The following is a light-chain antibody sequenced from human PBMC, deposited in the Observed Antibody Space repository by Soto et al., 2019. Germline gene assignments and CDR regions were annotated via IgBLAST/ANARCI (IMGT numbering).Light chain of an antibody. Sequence: EIVMTQSPATLSVSPGESATLSCRASQSVGSTLAWYQQKPGQAPRLLIYGASTRATGIPARFSGSGSGTEFTLTISSLQSEDFAVYYCQQYNDWPPAHTFGGGTKVEIK. V-gene: IGKV3-15*01. CDR1: QSVGST. J-gene: IGKJ4*01. CDR2: GAS. CDR3: QQYNDWPPAHT.